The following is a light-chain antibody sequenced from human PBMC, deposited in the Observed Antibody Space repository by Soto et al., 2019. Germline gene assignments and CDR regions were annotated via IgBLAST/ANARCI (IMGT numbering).Light chain of an antibody. V-gene: IGKV1-39*01. Sequence: DIQMTQSPSSLSASVGDIVTITCRAIQSISSYLNWYQQKPGKAPKLXIYAASSLQSGVPSRFSGSGSGTDFTLTISSLQPEDFETYYCQQSYSNPWTFGQGTKVDIK. CDR2: AAS. CDR1: QSISSY. CDR3: QQSYSNPWT. J-gene: IGKJ1*01.